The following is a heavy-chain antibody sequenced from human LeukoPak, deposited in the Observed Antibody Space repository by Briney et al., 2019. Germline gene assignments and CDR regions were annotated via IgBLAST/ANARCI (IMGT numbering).Heavy chain of an antibody. CDR1: GFTFSSYG. J-gene: IGHJ6*03. CDR3: AKDRVGYQLLNYMDV. Sequence: GGSLRLSCAASGFTFSSYGMHWVRQAPGKGLEWVAVISYDGSNKYYADSVKGRFTISRDNSKNTLYLQMNSLRAEDTAVYYCAKDRVGYQLLNYMDVWGKGTTVTVSS. D-gene: IGHD2-2*01. V-gene: IGHV3-30*18. CDR2: ISYDGSNK.